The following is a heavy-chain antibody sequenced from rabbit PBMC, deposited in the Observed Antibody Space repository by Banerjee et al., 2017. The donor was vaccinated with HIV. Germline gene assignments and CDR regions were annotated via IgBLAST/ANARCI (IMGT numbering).Heavy chain of an antibody. D-gene: IGHD6-1*01. CDR3: ARDIGGVDYGYALEL. J-gene: IGHJ4*01. CDR2: IGGGDGST. CDR1: GFSISSDYY. V-gene: IGHV1S40*01. Sequence: QSLEESGGDLVKPGASLTLTCTASGFSISSDYYMCWVRQAPGKGPEWIACIGGGDGSTYYASWVNGRFTISSHSAQNTLYLQLNSLTAADTATYFCARDIGGVDYGYALELWGQGTLVTVS.